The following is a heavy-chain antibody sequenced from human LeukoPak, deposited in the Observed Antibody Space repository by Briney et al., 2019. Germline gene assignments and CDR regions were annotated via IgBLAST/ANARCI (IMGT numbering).Heavy chain of an antibody. V-gene: IGHV3-21*01. Sequence: GGSLRLSCGASGFTFSSYSMNWVRQAPGKGLEWVSSISSSSSYIYYADSVKGRFTISRDNAKNSLYLQMNSLRAEDTAVYYCARDQKGYYDSSGYSPSHYGMDVWGQGTTVTVSS. CDR2: ISSSSSYI. D-gene: IGHD3-22*01. J-gene: IGHJ6*02. CDR3: ARDQKGYYDSSGYSPSHYGMDV. CDR1: GFTFSSYS.